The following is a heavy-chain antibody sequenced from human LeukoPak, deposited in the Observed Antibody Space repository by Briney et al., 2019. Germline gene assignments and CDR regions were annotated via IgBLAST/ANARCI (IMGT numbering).Heavy chain of an antibody. J-gene: IGHJ3*02. CDR3: ARWANYDILTGYYWVWAFDI. V-gene: IGHV1-46*01. Sequence: GASVKVSCKASGYTFTSYYMHWVRQAPGQGLEWMGIINPSGGSTSYAQKFQGRVTMTRDTSTCTVYMELSSLRSEDTAVYYCARWANYDILTGYYWVWAFDIWAKGQWSPSLQ. CDR1: GYTFTSYY. D-gene: IGHD3-9*01. CDR2: INPSGGST.